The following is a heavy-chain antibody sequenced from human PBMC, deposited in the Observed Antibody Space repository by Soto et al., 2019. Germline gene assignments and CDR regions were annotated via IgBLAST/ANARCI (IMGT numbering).Heavy chain of an antibody. D-gene: IGHD3-3*01. V-gene: IGHV3-48*02. CDR1: GFTFSSYS. CDR2: ISSSSSTI. Sequence: EVQLVESGGGLVQPGGSLRLSCAASGFTFSSYSMNWVRQAPGKGLEWVSYISSSSSTIYYAESVKGRFTIYRDKAKNSLYLQMNSLRDEDTAVYYCARLALSYDFWSGYRANWFDTWGQGTLVTVSS. J-gene: IGHJ5*02. CDR3: ARLALSYDFWSGYRANWFDT.